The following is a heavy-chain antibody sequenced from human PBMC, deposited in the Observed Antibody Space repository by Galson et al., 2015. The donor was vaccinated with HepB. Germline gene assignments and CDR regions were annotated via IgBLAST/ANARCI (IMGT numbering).Heavy chain of an antibody. CDR2: IIGSGCST. CDR1: GITFTSYA. J-gene: IGHJ6*02. V-gene: IGHV3-23*01. D-gene: IGHD3-10*02. Sequence: SLRLSCAASGITFTSYAMSWVRQAPGKGLEWVSGIIGSGCSTYYADSVEGRFTISRDNSKHTLFLQMNNVSAEDTAVYYCAKRRGRMFQFSNHYSYYAMDVWGQGTTVTVSS. CDR3: AKRRGRMFQFSNHYSYYAMDV.